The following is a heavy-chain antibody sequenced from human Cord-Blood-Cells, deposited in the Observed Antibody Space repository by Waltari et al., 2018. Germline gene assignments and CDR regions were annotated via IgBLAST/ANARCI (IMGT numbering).Heavy chain of an antibody. J-gene: IGHJ3*02. D-gene: IGHD6-13*01. V-gene: IGHV1-2*02. CDR3: ASSSWSFLIDAFDI. Sequence: QVQLVQSGAEVKKPGASVKVSCKASGYTFTGYYMHWVRQAPGQGLEWMGWINPNSGGTNYAQKLQGRVTMTRDTSISTAYMELSRLRSDDTAVYYCASSSWSFLIDAFDIWGQGTMVTVSS. CDR1: GYTFTGYY. CDR2: INPNSGGT.